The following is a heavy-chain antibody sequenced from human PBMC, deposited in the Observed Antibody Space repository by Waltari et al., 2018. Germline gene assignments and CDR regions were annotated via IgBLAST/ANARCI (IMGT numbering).Heavy chain of an antibody. Sequence: QLQLQASGPGLVKPSETLSLTRAVSGGSIPRPGYYWGWFRQSPGKGLEWIGAISLSGNTDYNPSLKSRVTMSVDTSKNQFSLKVSFVTAADTAVYYCMRGDGVWGQGTTVTVSS. CDR1: GGSIPRPGYY. V-gene: IGHV4-39*07. CDR3: MRGDGV. J-gene: IGHJ6*02. CDR2: ISLSGNT.